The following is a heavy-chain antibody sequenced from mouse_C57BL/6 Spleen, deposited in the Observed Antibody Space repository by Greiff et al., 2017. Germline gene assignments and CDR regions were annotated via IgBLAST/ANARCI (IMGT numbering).Heavy chain of an antibody. CDR3: ARRGDYDGYYAMDY. D-gene: IGHD2-4*01. Sequence: VKLQESGAELVKPGASVKISCKASGYAFSSYWMNWVKQRPGKGLEWIGQIYPGDGDTNYNGKFKGKATLTADKSSSTAYMQLSSLTSEDSAVYFCARRGDYDGYYAMDYWGQGTSVTVSS. CDR1: GYAFSSYW. CDR2: IYPGDGDT. J-gene: IGHJ4*01. V-gene: IGHV1-80*01.